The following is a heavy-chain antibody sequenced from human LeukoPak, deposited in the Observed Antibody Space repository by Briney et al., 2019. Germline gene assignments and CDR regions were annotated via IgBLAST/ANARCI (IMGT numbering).Heavy chain of an antibody. CDR1: GFTFSRYE. Sequence: GGSLRLSCAASGFTFSRYEMKWVRQAPGKGVEWVSYISSSARNIYYADSVKGRSTISRDKAKNSLYLQMNRLRAEDTAVYFCSRAHSGYSRAWDDAFDIWGQGTMVTVSS. CDR2: ISSSARNI. V-gene: IGHV3-48*03. CDR3: SRAHSGYSRAWDDAFDI. D-gene: IGHD6-19*01. J-gene: IGHJ3*02.